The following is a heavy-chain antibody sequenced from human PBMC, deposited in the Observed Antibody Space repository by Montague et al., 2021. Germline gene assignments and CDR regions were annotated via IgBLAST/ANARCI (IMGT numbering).Heavy chain of an antibody. CDR2: TYYRSRWYF. Sequence: CAISGDSVSSTTTAWHWIRQSPSRGLEWLGRTYYRSRWYFDYAPSVKSRITIQPDTATNQFSLQVNSVTPEDTAAYFCARDHGLINAWAYWGQGTLVTVSS. V-gene: IGHV6-1*01. CDR3: ARDHGLINAWAY. J-gene: IGHJ4*02. CDR1: GDSVSSTTTA. D-gene: IGHD2-8*01.